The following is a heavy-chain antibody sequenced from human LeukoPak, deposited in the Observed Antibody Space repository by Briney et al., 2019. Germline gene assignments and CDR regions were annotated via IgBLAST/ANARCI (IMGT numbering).Heavy chain of an antibody. D-gene: IGHD3-10*01. CDR2: IIPILGIA. V-gene: IGHV1-69*04. Sequence: ASVKVSCKASGGTFSSYAISWVRQAPGQGLEWMGRIIPILGIANYAQKFQGRVTITADKSTSTAYMELSSLRSEDTAVYYCARATMVLHLSPYYYYSGMDVWGQGTTVTVSS. CDR1: GGTFSSYA. CDR3: ARATMVLHLSPYYYYSGMDV. J-gene: IGHJ6*02.